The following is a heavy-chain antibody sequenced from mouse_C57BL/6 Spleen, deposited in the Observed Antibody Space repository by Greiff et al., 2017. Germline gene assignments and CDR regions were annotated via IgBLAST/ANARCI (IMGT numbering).Heavy chain of an antibody. CDR3: ARGENYGSSYGWDY. D-gene: IGHD1-1*01. CDR2: IDPSDSYT. J-gene: IGHJ2*01. V-gene: IGHV1-59*01. CDR1: GYTFTSYW. Sequence: QVQLKQPGAELVRPGTSVKLSCKASGYTFTSYWMHWVKQRPGQGLEWIGVIDPSDSYTNYNQKFKGKATLTVDTSSSTAYMQLISLTSEDSAVYYCARGENYGSSYGWDYWGQGTTLTVSA.